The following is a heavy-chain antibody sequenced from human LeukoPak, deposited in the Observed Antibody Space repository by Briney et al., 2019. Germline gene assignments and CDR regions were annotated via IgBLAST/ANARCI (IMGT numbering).Heavy chain of an antibody. Sequence: SVKVSCKASGGTFSSYAISWVRQAPGQGLEWMGGIIPIFGTANYAQKFQGRVTITADESTSTAYMELSSLRSEDTAVYYCAKYFEAMAHYYYYGMNVWGQGTTVTVSS. V-gene: IGHV1-69*13. D-gene: IGHD5-18*01. J-gene: IGHJ6*01. CDR1: GGTFSSYA. CDR3: AKYFEAMAHYYYYGMNV. CDR2: IIPIFGTA.